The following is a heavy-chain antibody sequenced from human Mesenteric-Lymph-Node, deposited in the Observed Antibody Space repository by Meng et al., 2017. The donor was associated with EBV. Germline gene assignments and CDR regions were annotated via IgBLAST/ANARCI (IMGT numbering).Heavy chain of an antibody. CDR2: IYHSGTT. J-gene: IGHJ4*02. Sequence: VQLQGDVPGHAKPSGILSLNCTVYGGYIRRNIWVSWVRQPPVKGLEWIGEIYHSGTTNNNPSLQSRATMSVDKSKNHFSLKLSSVTAADTAVYYCAREARYHDSSGGGYYFDYWGQGTLVTVSS. D-gene: IGHD3-22*01. V-gene: IGHV4-4*02. CDR1: GGYIRRNIW. CDR3: AREARYHDSSGGGYYFDY.